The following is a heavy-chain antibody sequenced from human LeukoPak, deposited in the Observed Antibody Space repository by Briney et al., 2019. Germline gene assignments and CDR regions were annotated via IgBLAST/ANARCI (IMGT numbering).Heavy chain of an antibody. CDR1: GFTFSSYW. Sequence: GGSLRLSCAASGFTFSSYWMHWVRQAPGKGLVWVSRINSDGSSTSYADSVKGRFAISRDNAKNTLYLQMNSLRAEDTAVYYCTRDKRGPGIEFDYWGQGTLVTVSS. D-gene: IGHD1-26*01. V-gene: IGHV3-74*01. J-gene: IGHJ4*02. CDR2: INSDGSST. CDR3: TRDKRGPGIEFDY.